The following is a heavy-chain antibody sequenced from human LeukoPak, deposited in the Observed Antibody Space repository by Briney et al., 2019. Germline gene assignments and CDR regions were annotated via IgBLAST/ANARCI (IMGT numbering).Heavy chain of an antibody. Sequence: PSETLSLTCTVSGDSISSSSYYWSWIRQPPGKGLEWIGYIYYSGSTNYNPSLKSRVTISVDTSKNQFSLKLSSVTAADTAVYYCARDWGVSARPGYMDVWGKGTTVTVSS. V-gene: IGHV4-61*01. CDR2: IYYSGST. J-gene: IGHJ6*03. CDR3: ARDWGVSARPGYMDV. CDR1: GDSISSSSYY. D-gene: IGHD6-6*01.